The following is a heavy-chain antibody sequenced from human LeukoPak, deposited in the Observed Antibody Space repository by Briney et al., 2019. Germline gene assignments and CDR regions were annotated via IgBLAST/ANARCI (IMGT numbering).Heavy chain of an antibody. V-gene: IGHV1-18*01. Sequence: GASVKVSCKASGYTFTSYGISWVRQAPGQGLEWMGWISAYNGNTNYAQKLQGRVTMTTDTSTSTAYMELRSLRSDDTAVYYCARATYYYDSSGYYHPGYFDYRGQGTLVTVSS. CDR3: ARATYYYDSSGYYHPGYFDY. D-gene: IGHD3-22*01. J-gene: IGHJ4*02. CDR1: GYTFTSYG. CDR2: ISAYNGNT.